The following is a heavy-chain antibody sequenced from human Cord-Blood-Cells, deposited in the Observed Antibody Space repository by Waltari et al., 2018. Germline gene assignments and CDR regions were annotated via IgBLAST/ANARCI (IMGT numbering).Heavy chain of an antibody. J-gene: IGHJ4*02. CDR1: GYTPTASS. V-gene: IGHV1-24*01. D-gene: IGHD3-10*01. Sequence: QVKLVQSGAEVKKTGASVQVSCKVSGYTPTASSMTCARQAPGKELEWMGGFDPEDGETIYAQKFQGRVTMTEDTSTDTAYMELSSLRSEDTAVYYCATDWYYYGSGRHWGQGTLVTVSS. CDR3: ATDWYYYGSGRH. CDR2: FDPEDGET.